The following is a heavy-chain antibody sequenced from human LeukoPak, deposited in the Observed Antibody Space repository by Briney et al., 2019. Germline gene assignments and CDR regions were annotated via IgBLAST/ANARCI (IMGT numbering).Heavy chain of an antibody. CDR2: ISGSGGST. V-gene: IGHV3-23*01. D-gene: IGHD6-6*01. CDR1: GFTFSSYA. J-gene: IGHJ6*03. CDR3: AKVGGYIAAGYYYMDV. Sequence: GGSLRLSCAASGFTFSSYAMSWVRQAPGKGLEWVSAISGSGGSTYYADSVKGRFTISRDNSKNTLYLQMNSLRAEDTAVYYCAKVGGYIAAGYYYMDVWGKGTTVTVSS.